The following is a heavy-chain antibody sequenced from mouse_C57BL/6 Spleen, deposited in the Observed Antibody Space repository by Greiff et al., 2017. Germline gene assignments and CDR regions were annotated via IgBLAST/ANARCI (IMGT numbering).Heavy chain of an antibody. CDR3: AREDYYGSGFAY. V-gene: IGHV1-82*01. Sequence: VQLQESGPELVKPGASVKISCKASGYAFSSSWMNWVKQRPGKGLEWIGRIYPGDGDTNYNGKFKGKATLTADKSSSTAYMQLSSLTSEDSAVYFCAREDYYGSGFAYWGQGTLVTVSA. J-gene: IGHJ3*01. CDR1: GYAFSSSW. CDR2: IYPGDGDT. D-gene: IGHD1-1*01.